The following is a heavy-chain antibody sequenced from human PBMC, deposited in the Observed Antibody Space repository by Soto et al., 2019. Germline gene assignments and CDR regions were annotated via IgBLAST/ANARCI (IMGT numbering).Heavy chain of an antibody. D-gene: IGHD6-13*01. Sequence: QVQLVESGGGVVQPGRSLRLSCAASGFTFSSYGMHWVRQAPGKGLGWVAVISYDGSNKYYADSVKGRFTISRDNSKNTLYLQMNSLRAEDTAVYYCAKVQDSSSWYSAFDYWGQGTLVTVSS. CDR3: AKVQDSSSWYSAFDY. V-gene: IGHV3-30*18. J-gene: IGHJ4*02. CDR2: ISYDGSNK. CDR1: GFTFSSYG.